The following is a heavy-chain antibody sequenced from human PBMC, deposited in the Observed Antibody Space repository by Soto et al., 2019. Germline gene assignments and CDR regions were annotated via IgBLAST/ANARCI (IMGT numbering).Heavy chain of an antibody. D-gene: IGHD1-26*01. CDR1: GFTFSNYG. CDR2: IKSDGINK. CDR3: ARDLLKPTLL. V-gene: IGHV3-30*03. J-gene: IGHJ4*02. Sequence: GGSLRLSCAASGFTFSNYGMHWVRQAPGKGLEWVTLIKSDGINKYYADSVQGRFTISRDNAKNTLYLQMNSLRAEDTAVYYCARDLLKPTLLWGQGTLVTVSS.